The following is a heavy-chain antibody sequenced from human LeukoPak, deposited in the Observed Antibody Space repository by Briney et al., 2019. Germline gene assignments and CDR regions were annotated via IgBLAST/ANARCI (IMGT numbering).Heavy chain of an antibody. CDR1: GGSFSGYY. J-gene: IGHJ6*02. CDR3: AGSLWFVESTGYYYGMDV. CDR2: INHSGST. D-gene: IGHD3-10*01. Sequence: SETLSLTCAVYGGSFSGYYWSWMRQPPGKGLEWIGEINHSGSTNYNPSLKRRVTISVDTSKTQFSLKLSSVTAADTAVYYCAGSLWFVESTGYYYGMDVSGQGTTVTVSS. V-gene: IGHV4-34*01.